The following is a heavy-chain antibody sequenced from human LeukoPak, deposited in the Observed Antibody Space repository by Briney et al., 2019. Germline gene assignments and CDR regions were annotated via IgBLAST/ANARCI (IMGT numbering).Heavy chain of an antibody. CDR3: TRENRPFCPFAF. J-gene: IGHJ4*01. D-gene: IGHD2/OR15-2a*01. V-gene: IGHV4-4*02. Sequence: ETPSLTCGVSGGSLDSTNYWSWSRQAPGRGLEWFGEIAHDGTINCNSSLRSRVAMSFDRANNYFSLSLTAVTAADTAFYYCTRENRPFCPFAFWGHGVLVSVAS. CDR2: IAHDGTI. CDR1: GGSLDSTNY.